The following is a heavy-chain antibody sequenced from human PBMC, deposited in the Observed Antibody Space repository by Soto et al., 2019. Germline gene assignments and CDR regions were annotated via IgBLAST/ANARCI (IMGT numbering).Heavy chain of an antibody. D-gene: IGHD6-13*01. CDR2: ISAYNGNT. CDR3: ARDMREQQLDPPFDY. CDR1: GYTFTSLG. J-gene: IGHJ4*02. Sequence: QVQLVQSGAEVKKPGASVKVSCKASGYTFTSLGISWGRQAPGQGLGWMGWISAYNGNTNYAQKLQGRVTMTTDTSTSTAYMELRSLRSDDTAVYYCARDMREQQLDPPFDYWGQGTLVTVSS. V-gene: IGHV1-18*01.